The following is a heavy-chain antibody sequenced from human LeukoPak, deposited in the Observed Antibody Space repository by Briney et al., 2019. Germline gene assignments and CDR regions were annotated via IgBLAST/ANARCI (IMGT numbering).Heavy chain of an antibody. CDR3: ARGVQEGFLQWVGDF. CDR2: INQDGSED. Sequence: GGSLRLSCTASGFTFENYWMSWVRQAPGKGLEWVANINQDGSEDYYVDFVKGRFTISRDNAKKSLYLQMDSLRAEDTAVYYCARGVQEGFLQWVGDFWGQGSLVTVSS. V-gene: IGHV3-7*01. CDR1: GFTFENYW. J-gene: IGHJ4*02. D-gene: IGHD3-3*01.